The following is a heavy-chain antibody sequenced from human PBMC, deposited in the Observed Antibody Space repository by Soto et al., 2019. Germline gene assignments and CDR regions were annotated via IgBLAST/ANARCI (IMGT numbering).Heavy chain of an antibody. J-gene: IGHJ4*02. Sequence: QITLKESGPTLVKPTQTLTLTCTFSGLSLSTSGVGVGWIRQPPGKALEWLALIYWDDDKRYSPSLKSRLTITKDTSKNQVVLTMTNMDPVDTATYYCAHSRIRDGYKYRYYFDYWGQGTLVTVSS. CDR1: GLSLSTSGVG. V-gene: IGHV2-5*02. CDR3: AHSRIRDGYKYRYYFDY. CDR2: IYWDDDK. D-gene: IGHD5-12*01.